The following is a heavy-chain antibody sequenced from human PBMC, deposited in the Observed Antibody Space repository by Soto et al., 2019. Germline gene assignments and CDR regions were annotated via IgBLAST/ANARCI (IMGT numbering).Heavy chain of an antibody. CDR1: GYTFTTYY. CDR3: ARAGYYDSSGYDGFDI. Sequence: HVQLVQSGAEVKKPGASVKVSCKASGYTFTTYYMHWIRQAPGQGLEWMGIIDPRAGSTSHAQKFQGRVTMTRDTSTSTVYMDLRSLRSEDTAVYYCARAGYYDSSGYDGFDIWGQGTMVTVSS. CDR2: IDPRAGST. D-gene: IGHD3-22*01. J-gene: IGHJ3*02. V-gene: IGHV1-46*01.